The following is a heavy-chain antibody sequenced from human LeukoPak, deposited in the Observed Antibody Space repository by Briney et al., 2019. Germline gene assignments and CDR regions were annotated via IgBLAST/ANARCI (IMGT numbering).Heavy chain of an antibody. CDR1: GFIFSSYG. CDR3: AKGGVSSAYHPVDY. V-gene: IGHV3-30*18. J-gene: IGHJ4*02. CDR2: ISCDESEE. Sequence: GSSLRLSCAASGFIFSSYGMHWVRQAPGKGLEWVAGISCDESEEFYVGSVKGRFITSRDSSKSMLYLQMNSLRIEDTAVYYCAKGGVSSAYHPVDYWGQGTLVTVSP. D-gene: IGHD3-22*01.